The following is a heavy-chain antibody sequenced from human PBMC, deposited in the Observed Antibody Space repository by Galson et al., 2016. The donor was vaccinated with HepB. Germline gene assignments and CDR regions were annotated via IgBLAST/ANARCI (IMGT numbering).Heavy chain of an antibody. V-gene: IGHV3-21*01. J-gene: IGHJ6*02. Sequence: SLRLSCAASEFTFSTYSMNWVRQAPGKGLEWVSSITSDGGYTYYADSARGRFTISRDNAQNSLYLQMNSLRAVDTAVYYCARGPPPSYGMDVWGQGTTVTVSS. CDR2: ITSDGGYT. CDR1: EFTFSTYS. CDR3: ARGPPPSYGMDV.